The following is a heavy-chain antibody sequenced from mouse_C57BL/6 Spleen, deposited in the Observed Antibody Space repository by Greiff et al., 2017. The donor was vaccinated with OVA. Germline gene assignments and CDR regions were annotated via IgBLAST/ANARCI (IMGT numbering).Heavy chain of an antibody. V-gene: IGHV1-42*01. CDR1: GYSFTGYY. CDR2: INPSTGGT. CDR3: ARIYYYGNWYFDV. Sequence: EVQLVESGPELVKPGASVKISCKASGYSFTGYYMNWVKQSPEKSLEWIGEINPSTGGTTYNQKFKAKATLTVDKSSSTAYMQLKSLTSEDSAVYYCARIYYYGNWYFDVWGTGTTVTVSS. D-gene: IGHD1-1*01. J-gene: IGHJ1*03.